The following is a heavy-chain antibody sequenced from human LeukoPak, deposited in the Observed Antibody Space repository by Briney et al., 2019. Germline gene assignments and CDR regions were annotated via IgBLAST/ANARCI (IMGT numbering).Heavy chain of an antibody. V-gene: IGHV4-59*01. CDR2: IYYSGST. D-gene: IGHD6-13*01. Sequence: SETLSLTCTVSGGSISSYYWSWIRQPPGKGLEWTGYIYYSGSTNYNPSLKSRVTISVDTSKNRFSLKLSSVTAADTAVYYCARSYGSWYGMDVWGQGTTVTVSS. CDR3: ARSYGSWYGMDV. J-gene: IGHJ6*02. CDR1: GGSISSYY.